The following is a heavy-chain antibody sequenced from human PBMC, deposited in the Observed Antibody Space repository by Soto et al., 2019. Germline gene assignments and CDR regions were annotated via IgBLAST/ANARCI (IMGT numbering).Heavy chain of an antibody. D-gene: IGHD6-6*01. Sequence: KPSETLSLTCAVSGGSISSSNWWSWVRQPPGKGLEWIGEIYHSGSTNYNPSLKSRVTISVDKSKNQFSLKLSSVTAADTAVYYCARRIAARLYYYYGMDVWGQGTTVTVSS. J-gene: IGHJ6*02. CDR3: ARRIAARLYYYYGMDV. V-gene: IGHV4-4*02. CDR2: IYHSGST. CDR1: GGSISSSNW.